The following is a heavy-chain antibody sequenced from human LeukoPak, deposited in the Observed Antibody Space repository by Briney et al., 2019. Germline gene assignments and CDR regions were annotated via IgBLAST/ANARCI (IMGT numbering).Heavy chain of an antibody. J-gene: IGHJ4*02. CDR2: IYYSGST. D-gene: IGHD3-10*01. CDR3: ARSAGYFDY. V-gene: IGHV4-39*07. Sequence: SETLSLTCTVSGGSISSSSYYWGWIRQPPGKGLEWIGSIYYSGSTYYNPSLKSRVTISVDTSKNQFSLKLSSVTAADTAVYYCARSAGYFDYWGQGTLVTVSS. CDR1: GGSISSSSYY.